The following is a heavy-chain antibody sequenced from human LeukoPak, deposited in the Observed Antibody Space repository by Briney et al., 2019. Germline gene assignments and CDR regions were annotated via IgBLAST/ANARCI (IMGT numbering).Heavy chain of an antibody. Sequence: ASVKVSCKASGYTFTGYYMHWVRQAPGQGLEWMGRINPNSGGTNYAQKFQGRVTMTRDTSISTAYMELSRLRSDDTAVYYCARDMHYYDSSGYYLDYWGQGTLVTVSS. CDR2: INPNSGGT. CDR3: ARDMHYYDSSGYYLDY. V-gene: IGHV1-2*06. CDR1: GYTFTGYY. D-gene: IGHD3-22*01. J-gene: IGHJ4*02.